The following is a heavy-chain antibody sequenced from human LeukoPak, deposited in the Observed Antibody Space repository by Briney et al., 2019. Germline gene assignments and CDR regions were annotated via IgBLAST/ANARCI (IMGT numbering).Heavy chain of an antibody. CDR1: GGSFSGYF. D-gene: IGHD3-22*01. V-gene: IGHV4-34*01. CDR3: ALSFDYDSSGSVY. J-gene: IGHJ4*02. CDR2: INHSGRS. Sequence: TPSETLSLTCAVYGGSFSGYFWSWIRQPPGKGLEWIGEINHSGRSDYNPSLKSRATISVDTSKNQFSLKLSSVTAADTAVYYCALSFDYDSSGSVYWGQGTLVTVSS.